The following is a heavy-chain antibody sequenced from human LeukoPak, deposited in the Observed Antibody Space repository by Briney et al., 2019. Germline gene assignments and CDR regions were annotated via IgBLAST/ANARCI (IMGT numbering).Heavy chain of an antibody. CDR2: INPNSGGT. V-gene: IGHV1-2*02. D-gene: IGHD1-26*01. CDR3: ARARLGKRIVGAGWFDP. J-gene: IGHJ5*02. CDR1: GYTFTGYD. Sequence: GSGKVSCKASGYTFTGYDMHWVRQAPGQGLEWMGWINPNSGGTNYAQTFQGRVTITRDTSISTAYMELSRLRSDDTAVYYCARARLGKRIVGAGWFDPWGQGTLVTVSS.